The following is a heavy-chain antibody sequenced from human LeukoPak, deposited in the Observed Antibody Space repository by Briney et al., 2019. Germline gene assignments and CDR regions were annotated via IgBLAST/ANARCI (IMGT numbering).Heavy chain of an antibody. Sequence: GGSLRLSCAASGFTFSSYGMHWVRQAPGKGLEWVAVISYDGSNKYYADSVKGRFTISRDNSKNTLYLQVNSLRAEDTAVYYCAALGYCSGGSCYGGFDYWGQGTLVTVSS. J-gene: IGHJ4*02. CDR1: GFTFSSYG. CDR3: AALGYCSGGSCYGGFDY. D-gene: IGHD2-15*01. CDR2: ISYDGSNK. V-gene: IGHV3-30*03.